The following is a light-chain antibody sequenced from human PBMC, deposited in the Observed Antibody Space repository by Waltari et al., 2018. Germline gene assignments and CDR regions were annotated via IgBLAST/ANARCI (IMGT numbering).Light chain of an antibody. V-gene: IGKV3-20*01. Sequence: DIVLTQSPGTLSLSPGDRATLSCRASQNVKSNELAWYQQKPGQAPRLLIYDTSSRATGVPDRFSGSGSGTHFILTISRLEPEDFVLYYCQQYGTPLTFGGGTKVEIK. CDR2: DTS. CDR1: QNVKSNE. J-gene: IGKJ4*01. CDR3: QQYGTPLT.